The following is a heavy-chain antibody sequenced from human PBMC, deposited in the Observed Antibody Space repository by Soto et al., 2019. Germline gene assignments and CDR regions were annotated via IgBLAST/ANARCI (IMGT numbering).Heavy chain of an antibody. CDR1: GGSISSSSYY. D-gene: IGHD3-22*01. CDR3: ARVAAVRSDSAGYHGMDV. Sequence: SETLSLTCTVSGGSISSSSYYWGWVRQPPGQGLEWIGNIYYSGSTYYNPSLKSRVTISVDTSKNQFSVKLTSVTAADTAVYYCARVAAVRSDSAGYHGMDVWGQGTTVTVSS. CDR2: IYYSGST. V-gene: IGHV4-39*02. J-gene: IGHJ6*02.